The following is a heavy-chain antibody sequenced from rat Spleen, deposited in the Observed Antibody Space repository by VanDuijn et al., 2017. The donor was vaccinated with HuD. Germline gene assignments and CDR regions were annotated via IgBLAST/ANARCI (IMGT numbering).Heavy chain of an antibody. D-gene: IGHD2-2*01. V-gene: IGHV5-25*01. J-gene: IGHJ1*01. CDR3: VGAGYLRDWYFDF. CDR2: ISTGGGNT. Sequence: EVQLVESGGGLVQPGRSMKLSCSALGFTFSNSYMAWVRQAPTKGLEWVASISTGGGNTYYRDSVKGRFTISRDNAKRTLFLQMDSLRSDDTATYHCVGAGYLRDWYFDFWGPGTMVTVSS. CDR1: GFTFSNSY.